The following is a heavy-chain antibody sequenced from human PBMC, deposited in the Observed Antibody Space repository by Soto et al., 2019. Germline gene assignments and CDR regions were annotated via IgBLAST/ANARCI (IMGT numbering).Heavy chain of an antibody. CDR2: INPSGGST. CDR1: GYTFTDYY. V-gene: IGHV1-46*03. Sequence: ASVKVSCKASGYTFTDYYIHWVRQAPGQGLEWMGGINPSGGSTAKAQNFQGRITMTGDTSTSTAYMELSSLRPEDTAMYYCSRGRQYYQYAMDVWG. J-gene: IGHJ6*02. CDR3: SRGRQYYQYAMDV.